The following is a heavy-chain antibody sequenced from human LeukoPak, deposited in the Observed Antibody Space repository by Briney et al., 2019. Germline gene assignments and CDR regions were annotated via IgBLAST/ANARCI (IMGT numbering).Heavy chain of an antibody. CDR1: GYTFSSYY. Sequence: ASVKVSCKASGYTFSSYYMHWVRQAPGQGLEWMGIINPSVGSTSYAQKFQGRVTMTRDMSTSTVYMELSSLRSEDTAVYYCARDPYDSSFDYWGQGTLVTVSS. CDR2: INPSVGST. V-gene: IGHV1-46*01. D-gene: IGHD3-22*01. J-gene: IGHJ4*02. CDR3: ARDPYDSSFDY.